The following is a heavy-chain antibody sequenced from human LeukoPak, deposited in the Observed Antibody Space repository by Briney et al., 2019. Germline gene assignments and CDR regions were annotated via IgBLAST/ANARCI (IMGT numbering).Heavy chain of an antibody. CDR1: GYTFTGYY. CDR3: ARDEIAAAYGTNWFDP. CDR2: INPSGGST. D-gene: IGHD6-13*01. J-gene: IGHJ5*02. V-gene: IGHV1-46*01. Sequence: GASVKVSCKASGYTFTGYYMHWVRQAPGQGLEWMGIINPSGGSTSYAQKFQGRVTMTRDTSTSTVYMELSSLRSEDTAVYYCARDEIAAAYGTNWFDPWGQGTLVTVSS.